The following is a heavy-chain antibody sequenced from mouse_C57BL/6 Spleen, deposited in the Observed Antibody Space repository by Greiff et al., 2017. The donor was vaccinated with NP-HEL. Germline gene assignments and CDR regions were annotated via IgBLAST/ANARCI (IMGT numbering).Heavy chain of an antibody. CDR3: ARSGAMDY. V-gene: IGHV1-82*01. CDR1: GYAFSSSW. J-gene: IGHJ4*01. CDR2: IYPGDGDT. D-gene: IGHD3-1*01. Sequence: QVQLKQSGPELVKPGASVKISCKASGYAFSSSWMNWVKQRPGKGLEWIGRIYPGDGDTNYTGNFKGKATLTANKSSSTAYMQLSSLTADDSAVYVCARSGAMDYWGQGTSVTVSA.